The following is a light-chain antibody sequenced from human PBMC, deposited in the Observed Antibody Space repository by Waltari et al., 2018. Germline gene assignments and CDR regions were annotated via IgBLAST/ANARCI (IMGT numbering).Light chain of an antibody. CDR2: LSS. CDR3: MQALQSPYS. CDR1: QSLLHSNGYNY. J-gene: IGKJ2*03. Sequence: DIVMTQSPLSLPVTPGEPASISCRSGQSLLHSNGYNYLDWYLQKPGQSPQLLIYLSSNRAFGVPERFSGSGSGTEFMLHISRVEAEDVGIYYCMQALQSPYSFGQGTRLDIK. V-gene: IGKV2-28*01.